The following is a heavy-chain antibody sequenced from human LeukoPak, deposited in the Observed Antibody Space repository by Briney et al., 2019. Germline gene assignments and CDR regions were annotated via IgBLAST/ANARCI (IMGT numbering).Heavy chain of an antibody. Sequence: PSETLSLTCAVYGGSFSGNYWSWIRQPPGKGLEWIGDINHIGTTNYSPSLKSRVTISVDTSKNQFSLKLSSVAAADTAVFYCARRTGTYYYDSSGYSPWRYYFDYWGQGTLVTVSS. J-gene: IGHJ4*02. CDR3: ARRTGTYYYDSSGYSPWRYYFDY. CDR2: INHIGTT. D-gene: IGHD3-22*01. V-gene: IGHV4-34*01. CDR1: GGSFSGNY.